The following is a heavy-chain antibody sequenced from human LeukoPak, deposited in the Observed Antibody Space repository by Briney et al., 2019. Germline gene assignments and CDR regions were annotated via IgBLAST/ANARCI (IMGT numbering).Heavy chain of an antibody. Sequence: SVKVSCKASGGTSSSYAISWVRQAPGQGLEWMGRIIPIFGIANYAQKFQGRVTITADKSTSTAYMELSSLRSEDTAVYYCARDACSSTSCYSYYYYYGMDVWGQGTTVTVSS. D-gene: IGHD2-2*01. V-gene: IGHV1-69*04. CDR3: ARDACSSTSCYSYYYYYGMDV. CDR1: GGTSSSYA. CDR2: IIPIFGIA. J-gene: IGHJ6*02.